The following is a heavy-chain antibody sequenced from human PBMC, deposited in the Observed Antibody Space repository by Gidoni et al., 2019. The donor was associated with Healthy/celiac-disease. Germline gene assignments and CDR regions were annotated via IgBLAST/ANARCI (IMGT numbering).Heavy chain of an antibody. CDR3: ARDGKRGWLTADFDY. Sequence: EVQLVESGGGLVKPGGSLRLSCAASGFTFSSYSMNWVRQAPGKGLEWVSSISSSSSYIYYADSVKGRFTISRDNAKNSLYLQMNSLRAEDTAVYYCARDGKRGWLTADFDYWGQGTLVTVSS. CDR2: ISSSSSYI. D-gene: IGHD3-10*01. V-gene: IGHV3-21*01. CDR1: GFTFSSYS. J-gene: IGHJ4*02.